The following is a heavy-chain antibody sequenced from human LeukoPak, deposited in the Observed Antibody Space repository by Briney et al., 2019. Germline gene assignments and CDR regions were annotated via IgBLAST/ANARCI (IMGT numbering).Heavy chain of an antibody. CDR2: ITGSSSTI. V-gene: IGHV3-48*01. CDR1: GFTSRNYN. J-gene: IGHJ4*02. Sequence: PGGSLRLSCAASGFTSRNYNINWVRQAPGKGLEWVSYITGSSSTIYYADSVRGRFTISRDNAENSLFLQMNSLRAEDTAVYYCARETPDSSSWTAFDYWGQGTLVTVSS. CDR3: ARETPDSSSWTAFDY. D-gene: IGHD6-13*01.